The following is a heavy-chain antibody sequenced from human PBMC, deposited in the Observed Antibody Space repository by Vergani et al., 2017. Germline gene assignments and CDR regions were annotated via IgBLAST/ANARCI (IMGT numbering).Heavy chain of an antibody. J-gene: IGHJ6*02. CDR1: GGSINTGAYY. D-gene: IGHD3-10*01. Sequence: QVQLQESGPRLVRPSQTLSLTCTVSGGSINTGAYYWSWIRQPAGKGLEWIGRVYTSGMTNYNPSLKSRVTILVDRSKSQLSLKLTSVTAGDTAVYFCARELSYYYGSGSDDYNPYYYEGMDVWGQGTLVTV. CDR3: ARELSYYYGSGSDDYNPYYYEGMDV. V-gene: IGHV4-61*02. CDR2: VYTSGMT.